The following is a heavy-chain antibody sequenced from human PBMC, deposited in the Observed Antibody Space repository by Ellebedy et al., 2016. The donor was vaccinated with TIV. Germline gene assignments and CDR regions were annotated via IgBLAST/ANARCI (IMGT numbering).Heavy chain of an antibody. D-gene: IGHD6-13*01. Sequence: GESLKISCTASGFTFSSYNMNWVRQAPGKGLEWLAFISRSGTTTHYADSVKGRFSISRDNGKNLLFLQMSSLRAEDTAVYYCAPRDGSFTYWGQGALVSVSS. CDR3: APRDGSFTY. V-gene: IGHV3-48*04. CDR2: ISRSGTTT. CDR1: GFTFSSYN. J-gene: IGHJ4*02.